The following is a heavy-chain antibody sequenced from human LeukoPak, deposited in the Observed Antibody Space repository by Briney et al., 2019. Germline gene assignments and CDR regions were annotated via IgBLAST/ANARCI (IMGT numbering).Heavy chain of an antibody. Sequence: GVLRLSCAASGFTFSNYAMSWVRQAPGKGLEWVSAISGSGGSTYYADSVKGRFTTSRDNSKNTLYLQMNSLRAEDTAVYYCAKDFIAAAGTQPWFDPWGQGTLVTVSS. CDR3: AKDFIAAAGTQPWFDP. J-gene: IGHJ5*02. D-gene: IGHD6-13*01. CDR1: GFTFSNYA. CDR2: ISGSGGST. V-gene: IGHV3-23*01.